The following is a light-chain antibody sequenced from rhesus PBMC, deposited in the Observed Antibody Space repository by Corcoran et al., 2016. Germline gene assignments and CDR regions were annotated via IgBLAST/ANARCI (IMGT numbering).Light chain of an antibody. V-gene: IGKV1-74*01. J-gene: IGKJ2*01. Sequence: DIQMTQSPSSLPASVGDRVTITCRACENVNKYLNWYQQKTGKAPKLLIYNASTLQSGVPSRFRGSGSVTDYTFTISSLQSEEVATYYCQNNYGTPFTFGRGTKVEIK. CDR2: NAS. CDR3: QNNYGTPFT. CDR1: ENVNKY.